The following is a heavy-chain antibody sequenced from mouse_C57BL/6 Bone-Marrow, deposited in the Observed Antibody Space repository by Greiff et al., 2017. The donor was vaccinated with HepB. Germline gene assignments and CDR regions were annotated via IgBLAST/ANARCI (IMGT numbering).Heavy chain of an antibody. CDR2: IDPSDSYT. CDR1: GYTFTSYW. J-gene: IGHJ4*01. V-gene: IGHV1-50*01. CDR3: AREGLLWPYAMDY. Sequence: VKLQQPGAELVKPGASVKLSCKASGYTFTSYWMQWVKQRPGQGLEWIGEIDPSDSYTNYNQKFKGKATLTVDTSSSTAYMQLRSLTSEDSAVYYCAREGLLWPYAMDYWGQGTSVTVSS. D-gene: IGHD2-1*01.